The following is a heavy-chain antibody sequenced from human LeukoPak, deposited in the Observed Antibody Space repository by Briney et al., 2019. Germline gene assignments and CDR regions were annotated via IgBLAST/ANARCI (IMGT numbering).Heavy chain of an antibody. CDR2: IYHSGST. Sequence: SETRSLTCAVSGYSISSGYYWGWIRQPPGKGLEWIGSIYHSGSTYHNPSLKSRVTISVDTSKNQFSLKLSSVTAADTAVYYCARVSYSMGEIDYWGQGTLVTVSS. CDR1: GYSISSGYY. CDR3: ARVSYSMGEIDY. D-gene: IGHD6-13*01. V-gene: IGHV4-38-2*01. J-gene: IGHJ4*02.